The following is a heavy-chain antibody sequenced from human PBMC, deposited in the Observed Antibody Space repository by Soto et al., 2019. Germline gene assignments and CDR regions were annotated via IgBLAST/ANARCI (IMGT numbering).Heavy chain of an antibody. CDR2: INHSGST. Sequence: SETLSLTCAVYGGSFSGYYWSWIRQPPGKGLEWIGEINHSGSTNYNPSLKSRVTISVDTSKNQFSLKLSSVTAADTAVYYCASILRTYYMDVWGKGTTVTVSS. J-gene: IGHJ6*03. V-gene: IGHV4-34*01. CDR1: GGSFSGYY. D-gene: IGHD3-3*01. CDR3: ASILRTYYMDV.